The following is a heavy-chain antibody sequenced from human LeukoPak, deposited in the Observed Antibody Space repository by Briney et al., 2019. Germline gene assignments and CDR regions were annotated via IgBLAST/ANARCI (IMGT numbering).Heavy chain of an antibody. D-gene: IGHD2-8*01. Sequence: VASVKVSCKASGYTFTGYYMHWVRQAPGQGLEWMGRINPNSGGTNYAQKFQGRVTMTRDTSISTAYMELSRLRSDDTAVYYCARVLYDYYYYGMDVWGQGTTVTVSS. V-gene: IGHV1-2*06. CDR1: GYTFTGYY. CDR2: INPNSGGT. J-gene: IGHJ6*02. CDR3: ARVLYDYYYYGMDV.